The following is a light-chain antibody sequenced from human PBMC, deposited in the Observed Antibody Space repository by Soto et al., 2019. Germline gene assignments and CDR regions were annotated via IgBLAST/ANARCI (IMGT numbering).Light chain of an antibody. CDR1: SANIVAGYD. V-gene: IGLV1-40*01. CDR3: QSYDSSLGGSDV. CDR2: GNN. J-gene: IGLJ1*01. Sequence: QSVLTQPPSLSGAPGQRVTISCTGSSANIVAGYDVHWYQRLPGTAPKVLIYGNNNRPSGVPDRFSGSKSGTSASLAITGLQAEDEADYYCQSYDSSLGGSDVFGTGTKLTVL.